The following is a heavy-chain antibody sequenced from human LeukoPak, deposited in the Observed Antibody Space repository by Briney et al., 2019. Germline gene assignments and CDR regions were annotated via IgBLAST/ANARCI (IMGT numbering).Heavy chain of an antibody. CDR2: IIPIFGTA. J-gene: IGHJ4*02. V-gene: IGHV1-69*13. CDR1: AGTFSSYA. D-gene: IGHD3-3*01. CDR3: ARGSHDFWSGYSPPFDY. Sequence: ASVKVSCKASAGTFSSYAISWVRQAPGQGLEWMGGIIPIFGTANYAQKFQGRVTITADESTSTAYMELSSLRSEDTAVYYCARGSHDFWSGYSPPFDYWGQGTLVTVSS.